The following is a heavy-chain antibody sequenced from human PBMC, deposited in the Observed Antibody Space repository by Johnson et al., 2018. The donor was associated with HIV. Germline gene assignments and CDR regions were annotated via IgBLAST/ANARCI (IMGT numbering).Heavy chain of an antibody. CDR3: ASGAYSSSLTFDI. J-gene: IGHJ3*02. CDR1: GFIFGTYF. V-gene: IGHV3-33*01. CDR2: VCFDGSHN. D-gene: IGHD6-6*01. Sequence: QMQLVESGGGVVQPGRSLGLPCAASGFIFGTYFMHWVRQAPGSGLNGVTIVCFDGSHNKNADSVEGRFTISCDNSKNTLYLQMNSLGVEDTAVYYWASGAYSSSLTFDIWGQVTMVTVSS.